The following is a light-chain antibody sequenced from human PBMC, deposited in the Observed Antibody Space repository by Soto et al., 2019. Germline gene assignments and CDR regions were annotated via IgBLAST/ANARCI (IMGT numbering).Light chain of an antibody. Sequence: DIVMTQTPLSSPVTLGQAASISCRSSQSLVHNDGNTSLSWFQQRPGQPPRLLIYKVSDRFSGVPDRFSGSGEGTDFTRTISRVEVEDAGIYSGIQPTQSPWPFGKGTKVKSN. CDR1: QSLVHNDGNTS. CDR2: KVS. CDR3: IQPTQSPWP. J-gene: IGKJ1*01. V-gene: IGKV2-24*01.